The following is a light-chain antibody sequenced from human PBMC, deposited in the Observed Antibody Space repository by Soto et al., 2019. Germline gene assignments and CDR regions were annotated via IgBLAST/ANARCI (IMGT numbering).Light chain of an antibody. Sequence: QPVLTQPPSASGSPGQSVTISCTGTSSDVGGYNFVSWYQQHPGKAPKLMIYEVNKRPSGVPDRFSGSKSGDTASLTVSGLQAEDEAAYYCSSYTVNNGVVFGGGTKLTVL. J-gene: IGLJ2*01. V-gene: IGLV2-8*01. CDR1: SSDVGGYNF. CDR3: SSYTVNNGVV. CDR2: EVN.